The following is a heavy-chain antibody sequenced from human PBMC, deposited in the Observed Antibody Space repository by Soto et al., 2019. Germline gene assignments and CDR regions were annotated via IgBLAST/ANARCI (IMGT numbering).Heavy chain of an antibody. J-gene: IGHJ6*02. CDR2: INHSGST. CDR3: ERVWRGYYGMDV. Sequence: SETLSLTCAVYGGSFSGYYWSWIRQPPGKGLEWIGEINHSGSTNYNPSLKSRVTISVDTSKNQFSLKLSSVTAADTAVYYCERVWRGYYGMDVWGQGTTVTVSS. CDR1: GGSFSGYY. V-gene: IGHV4-34*01.